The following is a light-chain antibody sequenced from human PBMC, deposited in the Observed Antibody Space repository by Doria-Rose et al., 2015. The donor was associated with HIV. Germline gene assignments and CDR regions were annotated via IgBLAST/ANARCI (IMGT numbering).Light chain of an antibody. J-gene: IGKJ2*01. Sequence: VLTQSPLSLPVTPGQPASISCRSSQSLLHTIGYNYLDWYLQRPGQSPQLLIYLGSNRASGVPDRFSGSGSGTDFTLKISRVEAEDAGVYYCMQALQTPYTFGQGTKLEIK. CDR1: QSLLHTIGYNY. CDR3: MQALQTPYT. CDR2: LGS. V-gene: IGKV2-28*01.